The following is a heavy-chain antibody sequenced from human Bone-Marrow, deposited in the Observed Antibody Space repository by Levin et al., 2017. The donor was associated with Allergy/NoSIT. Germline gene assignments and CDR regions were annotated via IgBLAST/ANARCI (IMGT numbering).Heavy chain of an antibody. V-gene: IGHV4-34*01. CDR3: ARGWLGDPRSWWY. D-gene: IGHD4-17*01. CDR2: INHSGST. Sequence: SETLSLTCAVYGGSFSGYYWSWIRQPPGKGLEWIGEINHSGSTNYNPSLKSRVTISVDTSKNQFSLKLSSVTAADTAVYYCARGWLGDPRSWWYWGQGTLVTVSS. CDR1: GGSFSGYY. J-gene: IGHJ4*02.